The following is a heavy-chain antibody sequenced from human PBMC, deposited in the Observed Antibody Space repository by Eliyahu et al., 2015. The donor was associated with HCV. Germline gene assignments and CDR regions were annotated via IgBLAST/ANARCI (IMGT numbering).Heavy chain of an antibody. CDR1: GXTFXKAW. V-gene: IGHV3-15*01. J-gene: IGHJ6*03. Sequence: EVQLVESGGGLVKPGGSLRLSCAASGXTFXKAWMSWVRPAPGKGLEWXGRIKSKTDGGTTGYAAPVKGRFTISRDDSKSTLYLQMNSLKTEDTAVYYCTTGAPGGFDYYLDVWGQGTTVTVSS. D-gene: IGHD3-10*01. CDR2: IKSKTDGGTT. CDR3: TTGAPGGFDYYLDV.